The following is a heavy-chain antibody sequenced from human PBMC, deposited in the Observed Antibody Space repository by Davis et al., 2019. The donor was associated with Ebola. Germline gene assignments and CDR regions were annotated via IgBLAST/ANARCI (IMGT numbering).Heavy chain of an antibody. CDR1: GFTFDDYA. CDR2: ISWNSGSI. D-gene: IGHD3-3*01. J-gene: IGHJ6*02. CDR3: AKDLTFWRGCMDV. V-gene: IGHV3-9*01. Sequence: PGGSLRLSCAASGFTFDDYAMHWVRQAPGKGLEWVSGISWNSGSIGYADSVKGRFTISRDNAKNSLYLQMNSLRAEDTAVYYCAKDLTFWRGCMDVWGQGTTVTVSS.